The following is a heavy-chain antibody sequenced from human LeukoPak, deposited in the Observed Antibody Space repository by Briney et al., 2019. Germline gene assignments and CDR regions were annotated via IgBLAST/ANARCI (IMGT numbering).Heavy chain of an antibody. CDR3: AKGYYDYVWGSYYFDY. D-gene: IGHD3-16*01. Sequence: PGGSLRLSCAASGFTFSSYAMSWVRQAPGKGLEWVSAISGSGGSTYYADSVKGRFTISRDNSRDTLYLQMNSLRAEDTAVYYCAKGYYDYVWGSYYFDYWGQGTMVTVCS. CDR1: GFTFSSYA. CDR2: ISGSGGST. V-gene: IGHV3-23*01. J-gene: IGHJ4*02.